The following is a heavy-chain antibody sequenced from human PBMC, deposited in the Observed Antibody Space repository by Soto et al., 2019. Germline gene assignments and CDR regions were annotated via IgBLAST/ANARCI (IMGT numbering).Heavy chain of an antibody. CDR1: GGSFSGYY. V-gene: IGHV4-34*01. CDR3: ARGLVGVGGRSRNSLGVDP. D-gene: IGHD3-16*01. Sequence: SETLSLTCAVYGGSFSGYYWSWIRQPPGKGLEWIGEINHSGSTNYNPSLKSRVTISVDTSKNQFSLKLSSVTAADTAVYYCARGLVGVGGRSRNSLGVDPWGQGTLVTVSS. CDR2: INHSGST. J-gene: IGHJ5*02.